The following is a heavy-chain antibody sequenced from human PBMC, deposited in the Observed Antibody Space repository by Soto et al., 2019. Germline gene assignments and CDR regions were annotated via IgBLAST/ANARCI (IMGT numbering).Heavy chain of an antibody. D-gene: IGHD6-19*01. CDR1: GGSFSGYY. V-gene: IGHV4-34*01. CDR3: ARGRRSSGWYIGYFQH. Sequence: PSETLSLTCAVYGGSFSGYYWSWIRQPPGKGLEWIGEINHSGSTSYNPSLKSRVTISVGTSKNQFSLKLSSVTAADTAVYYCARGRRSSGWYIGYFQHWGQGTLVTVSS. CDR2: INHSGST. J-gene: IGHJ1*01.